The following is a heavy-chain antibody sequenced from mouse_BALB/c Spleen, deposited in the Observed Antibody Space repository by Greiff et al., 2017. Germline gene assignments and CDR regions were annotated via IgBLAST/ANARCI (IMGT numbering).Heavy chain of an antibody. CDR3: ARNWDGNWFAY. CDR2: IWSGGST. D-gene: IGHD2-1*01. CDR1: GFSLTSYG. J-gene: IGHJ3*01. Sequence: VQRVESGPGLVQPSQSLSITCTVSGFSLTSYGVHWVRQSPGKGLEWLGVIWSGGSTDYNAAFISRLSISKDNSKSQVFFKMNSLQANDTAIYYCARNWDGNWFAYWGQGTLVTVSA. V-gene: IGHV2-2*02.